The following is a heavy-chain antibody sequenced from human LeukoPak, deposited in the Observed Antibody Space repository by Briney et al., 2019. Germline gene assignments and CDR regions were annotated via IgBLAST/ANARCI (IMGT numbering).Heavy chain of an antibody. CDR2: IKKDGSEK. CDR1: GFTFRTYG. V-gene: IGHV3-7*01. CDR3: ARAWTDYWSLIRFFDL. J-gene: IGHJ2*01. Sequence: RGSLRLSCAASGFTFRTYGMSWVRQAPGKGLEWVANIKKDGSEKYYVDSVKGRFTISRDNAKSSLYLEMHSLRVEDTAVYYCARAWTDYWSLIRFFDLWGRGTLVTVSS. D-gene: IGHD1-1*01.